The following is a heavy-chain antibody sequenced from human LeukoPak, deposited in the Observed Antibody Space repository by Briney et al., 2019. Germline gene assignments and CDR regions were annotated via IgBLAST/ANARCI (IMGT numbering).Heavy chain of an antibody. Sequence: GGSLRLSCAASGFTFSSYSMNWVRQAPGKGLEWVSSISSSSSYIYYADSVKGRFTISRDNAKNSLHLQMNSLRAEDTAVYYCARAISSSWDYYYYYYGMDVWGQGTTVTVSS. D-gene: IGHD6-13*01. V-gene: IGHV3-21*01. J-gene: IGHJ6*02. CDR2: ISSSSSYI. CDR3: ARAISSSWDYYYYYYGMDV. CDR1: GFTFSSYS.